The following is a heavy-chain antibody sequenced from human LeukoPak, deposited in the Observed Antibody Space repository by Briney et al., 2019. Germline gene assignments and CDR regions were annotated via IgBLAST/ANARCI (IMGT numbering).Heavy chain of an antibody. CDR3: ASLDERDYYFDY. CDR1: GGSSSGYY. V-gene: IGHV4-34*01. D-gene: IGHD1-1*01. J-gene: IGHJ4*02. Sequence: SETLSLTCAVYGGSSSGYYWSWIRQPPGKGLEWIGEINHSGSTNYNPSLKSRVTISVDTSKNQFSLKLSSVTAADTAVYYCASLDERDYYFDYWGQGTLVTVSS. CDR2: INHSGST.